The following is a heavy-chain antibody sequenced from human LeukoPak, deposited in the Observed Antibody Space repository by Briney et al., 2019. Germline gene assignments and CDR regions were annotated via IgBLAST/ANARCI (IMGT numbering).Heavy chain of an antibody. Sequence: ASVKVSCKASGYTFTTYPINWVRQAPGQGLEWMGRINPNSGGTNYAQKFQGRVTMTRDTSISTAYMELSRLRSDDTAVYYCARATIGFDFWFDYWGQGTLVTVSS. D-gene: IGHD3-3*01. CDR2: INPNSGGT. CDR3: ARATIGFDFWFDY. J-gene: IGHJ4*02. V-gene: IGHV1-2*06. CDR1: GYTFTTYP.